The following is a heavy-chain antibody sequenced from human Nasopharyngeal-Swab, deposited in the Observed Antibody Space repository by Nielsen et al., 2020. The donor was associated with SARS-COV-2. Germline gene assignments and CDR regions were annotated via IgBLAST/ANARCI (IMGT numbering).Heavy chain of an antibody. J-gene: IGHJ6*02. D-gene: IGHD4-17*01. V-gene: IGHV4-34*01. CDR1: GGFFSGYY. Sequence: SETLSLTCAVYGGFFSGYYWSWIRQPPGKGLEWIGEINHSGSTNYNPSLKSRVTISVDTSKNQFSLKLSSVTAADTAVYYCARGTTVTTFFDYYGMDVWGQGTTVTVSS. CDR2: INHSGST. CDR3: ARGTTVTTFFDYYGMDV.